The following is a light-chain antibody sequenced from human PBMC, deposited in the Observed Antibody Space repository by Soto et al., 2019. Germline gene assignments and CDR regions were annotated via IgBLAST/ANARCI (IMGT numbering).Light chain of an antibody. Sequence: EIVLTQSPGTLSLSPGERATLSCRASQSVSSSYLAWYQQKPGQAPRLLIYGASSRATGIPDRFSGSGSGTDFTLTISRLETEDFAVYYCQQYGSSLVWTFGQGTKVEIK. J-gene: IGKJ1*01. CDR3: QQYGSSLVWT. CDR2: GAS. V-gene: IGKV3-20*01. CDR1: QSVSSSY.